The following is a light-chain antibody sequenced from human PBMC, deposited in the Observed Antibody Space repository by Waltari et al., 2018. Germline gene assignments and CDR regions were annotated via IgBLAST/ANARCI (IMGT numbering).Light chain of an antibody. CDR1: QSISDS. V-gene: IGKV1-39*01. CDR2: AAS. J-gene: IGKJ4*01. CDR3: QQSYNDPLT. Sequence: DIQMTQSPSSLSASVGDSVTINCRASQSISDSLNWYQQKPGKAPKLLIYAASTLQSGVPSRFSGSGYGIDFTLTISRLQREDFATYYCQQSYNDPLTFGGGTKMEIK.